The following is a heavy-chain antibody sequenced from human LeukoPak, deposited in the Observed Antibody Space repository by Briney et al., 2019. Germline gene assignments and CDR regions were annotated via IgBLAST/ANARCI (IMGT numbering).Heavy chain of an antibody. V-gene: IGHV4-59*01. D-gene: IGHD1-1*01. Sequence: SETLSLTCTASGGSITTYYWTWIRQPPGKGLEWIWYINYSGSTNYNPSLKSRVTISVDTSKNQFSLKLSSVTAADTAVYYCARAQLNLLVDFGMDVWGQGTTVTVSS. CDR2: INYSGST. CDR3: ARAQLNLLVDFGMDV. CDR1: GGSITTYY. J-gene: IGHJ6*02.